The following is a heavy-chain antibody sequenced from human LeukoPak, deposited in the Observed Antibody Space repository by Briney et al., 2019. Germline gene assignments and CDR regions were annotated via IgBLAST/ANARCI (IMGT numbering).Heavy chain of an antibody. CDR3: ARVAENYDILTDIGGYFDY. D-gene: IGHD3-9*01. CDR1: GFILGDYG. CDR2: ISYDGSKK. Sequence: GGSLRLSCAAFGFILGDYGMHWVRQAPGKGLEWVAVISYDGSKKIYADSVKGRFSISRDNSESTMHLQMNSLRAEDTAVYYCARVAENYDILTDIGGYFDYWGQGTLVTVSS. V-gene: IGHV3-30*03. J-gene: IGHJ4*02.